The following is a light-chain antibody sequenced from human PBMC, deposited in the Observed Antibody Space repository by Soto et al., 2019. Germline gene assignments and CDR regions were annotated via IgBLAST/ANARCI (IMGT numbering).Light chain of an antibody. CDR2: DAS. CDR1: QGISTY. J-gene: IGKJ4*01. Sequence: DIQLTQSPSFLSASVGDRVTITCRASQGISTYLAWYQQKLGKAPKLLIYDASTLQSGVPSRFSGSGSGTDFTLTISSLQPEDVATYYCQKYNSAVDTFGGGTKVDIK. CDR3: QKYNSAVDT. V-gene: IGKV1-27*01.